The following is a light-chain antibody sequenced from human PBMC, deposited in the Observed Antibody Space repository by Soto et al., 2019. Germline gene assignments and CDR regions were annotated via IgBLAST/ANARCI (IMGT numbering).Light chain of an antibody. CDR2: EVN. CDR3: SSYAGSNNYV. V-gene: IGLV2-8*01. J-gene: IGLJ1*01. Sequence: QSVLTQPPSASGSPGQSVTISCTGTSSDIGGYNYVSWYQQHPGNGPKLMIYEVNKRPSGVPDRFSGSKSGNTASLTVAGLQAEDEADYYCSSYAGSNNYVFGTGTKLTV. CDR1: SSDIGGYNY.